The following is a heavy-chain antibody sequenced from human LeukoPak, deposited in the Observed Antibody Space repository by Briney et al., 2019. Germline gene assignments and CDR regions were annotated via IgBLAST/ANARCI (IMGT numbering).Heavy chain of an antibody. Sequence: GGSLRLSCAASGFTFDDYGMSWVRHAPGKGLEWVATIKQDGGEKYYVDSVKGRFTISRDNAKNSLSLQMSSLRAEDTAVYYCARDRNTDFWSGYYTNYFDYWGQGTLVIVSS. D-gene: IGHD3-3*01. CDR3: ARDRNTDFWSGYYTNYFDY. V-gene: IGHV3-7*01. CDR1: GFTFDDYG. CDR2: IKQDGGEK. J-gene: IGHJ4*02.